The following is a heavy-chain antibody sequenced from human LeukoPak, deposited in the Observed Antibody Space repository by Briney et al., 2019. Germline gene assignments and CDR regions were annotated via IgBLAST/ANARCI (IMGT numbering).Heavy chain of an antibody. CDR1: GFTFDDYG. J-gene: IGHJ4*02. Sequence: PGGSLRLSCAASGFTFDDYGMSWVRQPPGKGLEWISSLNWNGGGTNYADSVKGRFTISRDNAKNSLYLQMNSLRVEDTAVYYCARHVVAVGFDYWGQGTLVTVSS. V-gene: IGHV3-20*04. D-gene: IGHD3-22*01. CDR2: LNWNGGGT. CDR3: ARHVVAVGFDY.